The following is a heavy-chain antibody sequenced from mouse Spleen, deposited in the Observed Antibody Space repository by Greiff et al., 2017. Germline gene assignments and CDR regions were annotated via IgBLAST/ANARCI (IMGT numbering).Heavy chain of an antibody. Sequence: QVQLQQSGPELVKPGASVKLSCKASGYTFTSYDINWVKQRPGQGLEWIGWIYPRDGSTKYNEKFKGKATLTVDTSSSTAYMELHSLTSEDSAVYFCARGDYYGSSYWYFDVWGAGTTVTVSS. V-gene: IGHV1-85*01. D-gene: IGHD1-1*01. CDR1: GYTFTSYD. CDR2: IYPRDGST. J-gene: IGHJ1*01. CDR3: ARGDYYGSSYWYFDV.